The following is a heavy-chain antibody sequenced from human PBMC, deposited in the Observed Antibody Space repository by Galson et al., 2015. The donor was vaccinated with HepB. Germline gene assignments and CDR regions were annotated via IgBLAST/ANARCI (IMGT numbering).Heavy chain of an antibody. V-gene: IGHV3-23*01. CDR2: ITNSGRA. J-gene: IGHJ4*02. CDR1: GFTFSSYD. CDR3: ARDAKTGYSSGWYGYYFDY. D-gene: IGHD6-19*01. Sequence: SLRLSCAPSGFTFSSYDMSWVRQAPGEGLEWVSGITNSGRAYHADSVKGRFTISRDNAKNSLYLQMNSLRAEDTAVYYCARDAKTGYSSGWYGYYFDYWGQGTLVTVSS.